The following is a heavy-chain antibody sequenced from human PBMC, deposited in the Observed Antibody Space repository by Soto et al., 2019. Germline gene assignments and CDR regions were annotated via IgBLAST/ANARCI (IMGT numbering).Heavy chain of an antibody. J-gene: IGHJ3*02. Sequence: PGGSLRLSCAASGFTFSSYSMNWVRQAPGKGLEWVSSISSSSSYIYYADSVKGRFTISRDNAKNSLYLQMNSLRAEDTAVYYCARDVFHTLRYCSSTSCTKRGAFDIWGQGTMVTVSS. CDR2: ISSSSSYI. V-gene: IGHV3-21*01. CDR1: GFTFSSYS. CDR3: ARDVFHTLRYCSSTSCTKRGAFDI. D-gene: IGHD2-2*01.